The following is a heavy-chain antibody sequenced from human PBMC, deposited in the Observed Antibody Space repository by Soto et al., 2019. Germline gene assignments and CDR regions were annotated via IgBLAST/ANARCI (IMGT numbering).Heavy chain of an antibody. CDR3: ARDRDDYGVLDY. J-gene: IGHJ4*02. CDR2: IWYDGSNK. Sequence: QVQLVESGGGVVQPGRSLRLSCAASGFTFSSYGMHWVRQAPGKGLEWVAVIWYDGSNKYYADSVKGRFTISRDNSKNTLYLQMTSLRAEDTAVYYCARDRDDYGVLDYWGQGTLVTVSS. V-gene: IGHV3-33*01. D-gene: IGHD4-17*01. CDR1: GFTFSSYG.